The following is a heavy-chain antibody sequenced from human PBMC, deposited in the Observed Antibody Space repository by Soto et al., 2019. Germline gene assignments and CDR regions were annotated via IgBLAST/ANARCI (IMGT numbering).Heavy chain of an antibody. CDR2: IYYSGST. CDR1: GVSISSYY. CDR3: ARVQVPAANLDSLCFDP. D-gene: IGHD2-2*01. J-gene: IGHJ5*02. Sequence: PSETLSLTCTVSGVSISSYYWIWIRQPTGKGLEWIGYIYYSGSTNYNPSLKSRVTISVDTSKNQFSLKLSSVTAADTAVYYCARVQVPAANLDSLCFDPWGQGTLVTVSS. V-gene: IGHV4-59*01.